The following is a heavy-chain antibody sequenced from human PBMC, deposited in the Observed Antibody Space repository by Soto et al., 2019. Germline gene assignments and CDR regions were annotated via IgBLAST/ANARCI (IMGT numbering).Heavy chain of an antibody. Sequence: HPGGSLRLSCAASGFTFSSYAMSWVRQAPGKGLEWVSAISGSGGSTYYADSVKGRFTISRDNSKNKLNQQMNSLRADDTAVYYCSKTGYDFWSGYYGDCYYYYMDVWGKGTTVTVSS. J-gene: IGHJ6*03. V-gene: IGHV3-23*01. CDR1: GFTFSSYA. CDR2: ISGSGGST. D-gene: IGHD3-3*01. CDR3: SKTGYDFWSGYYGDCYYYYMDV.